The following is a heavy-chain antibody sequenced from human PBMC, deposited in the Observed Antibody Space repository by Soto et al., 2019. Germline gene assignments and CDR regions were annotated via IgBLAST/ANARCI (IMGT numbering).Heavy chain of an antibody. CDR3: AREGAIAARPVVGGYYFDY. D-gene: IGHD6-6*01. CDR2: INHSGST. Sequence: SETLSLTCAVYGGSFSGYYWSWIRQPPGKGLEWIWEINHSGSTNYNPSLKSRVTISVDTSKNQFSLKLSSVTAADTAVYYCAREGAIAARPVVGGYYFDYWGQGTLVTVSS. CDR1: GGSFSGYY. J-gene: IGHJ4*02. V-gene: IGHV4-34*01.